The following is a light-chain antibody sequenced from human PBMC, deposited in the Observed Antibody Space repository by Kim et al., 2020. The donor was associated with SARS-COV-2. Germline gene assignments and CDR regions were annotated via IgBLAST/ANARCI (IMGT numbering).Light chain of an antibody. CDR1: QDIRNY. V-gene: IGKV1-33*01. Sequence: VGDRVTITCQASQDIRNYLNWYQQKPGEAPKVLIHEVSSLEAGVSSRFSGHGSGTDFTLAISSLQPEDIATYYCQQYDFLPITFGQGTRLEVK. CDR3: QQYDFLPIT. CDR2: EVS. J-gene: IGKJ5*01.